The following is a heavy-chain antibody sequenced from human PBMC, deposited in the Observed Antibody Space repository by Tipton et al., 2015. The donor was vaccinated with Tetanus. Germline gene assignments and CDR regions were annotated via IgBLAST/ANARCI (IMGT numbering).Heavy chain of an antibody. D-gene: IGHD6-19*01. V-gene: IGHV3-53*01. CDR1: GFSVGPSY. CDR2: IYAGGDT. CDR3: AKDGGYSSGWYVGY. Sequence: SLRLPCAASGFSVGPSYMSWVRQAPGKGLEWVSVIYAGGDTYYADSVKGRFTISRDNSKNTVYLQMNSLRAEDTAVYYCAKDGGYSSGWYVGYWGQGTLVTVSS. J-gene: IGHJ4*02.